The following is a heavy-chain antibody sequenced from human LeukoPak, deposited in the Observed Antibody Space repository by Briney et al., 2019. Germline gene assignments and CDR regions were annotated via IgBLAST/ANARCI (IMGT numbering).Heavy chain of an antibody. CDR2: IKSETDGGTA. J-gene: IGHJ5*02. V-gene: IGHV3-15*01. Sequence: GGSLRLSCTVSGLTFNTAWMTWVRHSAEKGLEWVGRIKSETDGGTAEYGAPVKGRFTISRDDSINTLYLQMNSLKNEDTGVYYCTTDGKYSISGTYWVGPWGQGTLVTVSS. CDR3: TTDGKYSISGTYWVGP. CDR1: GLTFNTAW. D-gene: IGHD6-13*01.